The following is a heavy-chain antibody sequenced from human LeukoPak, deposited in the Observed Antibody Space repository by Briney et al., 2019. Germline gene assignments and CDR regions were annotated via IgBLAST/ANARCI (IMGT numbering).Heavy chain of an antibody. CDR2: IIPIFGTA. CDR1: VGTFNSYA. V-gene: IGHV1-69*01. Sequence: SVTVSYKASVGTFNSYAISWVRQAPGQGLEGMGGIIPIFGTANYAQKFPGRVTITADESTRTAYMELSSLRSEDTAVYYCARVVIETGEPWFDLWGQGTLVTVSS. J-gene: IGHJ5*02. D-gene: IGHD3-16*01. CDR3: ARVVIETGEPWFDL.